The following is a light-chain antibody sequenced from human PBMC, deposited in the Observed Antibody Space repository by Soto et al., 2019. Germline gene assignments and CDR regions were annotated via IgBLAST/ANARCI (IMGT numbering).Light chain of an antibody. CDR1: QSVSSN. Sequence: IVLTHSPATLSVSPLERGSLXSKASQSVSSNLAWHQQRPGQAPRLLIYGASSRATGIPDRFSGSGSGTDFTLTISRLEPDDFAVYYCQQYGASSITFGQGTRLEIK. V-gene: IGKV3-20*01. CDR2: GAS. CDR3: QQYGASSIT. J-gene: IGKJ5*01.